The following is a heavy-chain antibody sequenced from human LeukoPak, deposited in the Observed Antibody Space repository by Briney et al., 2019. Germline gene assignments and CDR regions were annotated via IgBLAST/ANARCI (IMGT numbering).Heavy chain of an antibody. Sequence: ASVKVSCKASGGTFSSYAISWVRQAPGQGLEWMGGIIPIFGTANYAQKFQGRVTITTDESTSTAHMELSSLRSEDTAVYYCARGYNQYYYDSSGYYYAVFEYFRHWGQGTLVTVSS. CDR2: IIPIFGTA. V-gene: IGHV1-69*05. D-gene: IGHD3-22*01. J-gene: IGHJ1*01. CDR1: GGTFSSYA. CDR3: ARGYNQYYYDSSGYYYAVFEYFRH.